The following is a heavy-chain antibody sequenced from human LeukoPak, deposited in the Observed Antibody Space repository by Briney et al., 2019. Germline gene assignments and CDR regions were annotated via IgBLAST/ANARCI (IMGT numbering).Heavy chain of an antibody. D-gene: IGHD5-18*01. CDR3: ARGRGYSYGNFDY. Sequence: ASVKVSCKASGYTFTIYDINWVRQATGQGLEWMGWMNPNSGNTGYAQKFQGRVTITRNTSISTAYMELSSLRSEDTAVYYCARGRGYSYGNFDYWGQGTLVTVSS. J-gene: IGHJ4*02. CDR2: MNPNSGNT. CDR1: GYTFTIYD. V-gene: IGHV1-8*03.